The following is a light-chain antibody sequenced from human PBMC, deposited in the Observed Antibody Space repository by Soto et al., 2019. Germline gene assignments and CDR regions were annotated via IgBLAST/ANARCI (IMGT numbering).Light chain of an antibody. Sequence: LVLTQSPGTLSLSPGERATLSCRASQRMSSNYLAWYQQKPGQAPRLLIYGTSSRATGIPDRFSGSGSGTDFTLTISRLEPEDSAVYYCQQRSNWPRFTFGPGTKVDIK. J-gene: IGKJ3*01. CDR1: QRMSSNY. CDR2: GTS. V-gene: IGKV3D-20*02. CDR3: QQRSNWPRFT.